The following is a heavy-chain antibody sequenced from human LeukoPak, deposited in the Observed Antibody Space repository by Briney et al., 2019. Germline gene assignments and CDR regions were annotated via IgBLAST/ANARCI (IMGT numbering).Heavy chain of an antibody. D-gene: IGHD3-3*01. CDR3: TKDMEWGMDV. Sequence: QAGGSLGLSCAASGFTFDRHTMHWVRQPPGKGPEWVSLIGWDGTNIDYADSVKGRFTISRDNSKNFVYLQMHSLRTEDTALYYCTKDMEWGMDVWGQGTTVIVSS. CDR2: IGWDGTNI. J-gene: IGHJ6*02. V-gene: IGHV3-43*01. CDR1: GFTFDRHT.